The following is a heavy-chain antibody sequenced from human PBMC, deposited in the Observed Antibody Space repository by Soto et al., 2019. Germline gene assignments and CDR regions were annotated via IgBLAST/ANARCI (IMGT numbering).Heavy chain of an antibody. V-gene: IGHV3-48*01. CDR3: ARIYCTNGVCYFDY. D-gene: IGHD2-8*01. Sequence: GGSLRLSCAASGFTFSSYSMNWVRQAPGKGLEWVSYISSSSSTIYYADSVKGRFTISRDNAKNSLYLQMNSLRAEDTAVYYCARIYCTNGVCYFDYWGQGTLVTVSS. CDR1: GFTFSSYS. J-gene: IGHJ4*02. CDR2: ISSSSSTI.